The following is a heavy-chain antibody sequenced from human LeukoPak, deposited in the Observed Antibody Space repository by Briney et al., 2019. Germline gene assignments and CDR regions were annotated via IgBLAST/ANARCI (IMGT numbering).Heavy chain of an antibody. D-gene: IGHD2-2*01. J-gene: IGHJ4*02. V-gene: IGHV4-38-2*02. Sequence: PSETLSLTCTVSGYSISSGYYWGWIRQPPGKGLEWIGSIYHSGSTYYNPSLKSRVTISVDTSKNQFSLKLSSVTAADTAVYYCARGVPAAKDYFDYWGQGTLVTVSS. CDR3: ARGVPAAKDYFDY. CDR1: GYSISSGYY. CDR2: IYHSGST.